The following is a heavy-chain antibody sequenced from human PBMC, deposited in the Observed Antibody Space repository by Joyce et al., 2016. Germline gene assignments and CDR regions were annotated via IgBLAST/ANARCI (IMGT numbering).Heavy chain of an antibody. CDR1: GLTLSNYG. V-gene: IGHV3-30*18. D-gene: IGHD6-25*01. J-gene: IGHJ4*02. CDR3: AKILTATYSSGWFLDY. Sequence: QVQLVESGGGVVQPGRSLRLSCAASGLTLSNYGVHWVRQAPGKGLEWVAVILYDGIYKYYADSVKGRFTISRDNSKNTVFLEMNSLRTEDMAVYYCAKILTATYSSGWFLDYWGQGTLVTVSS. CDR2: ILYDGIYK.